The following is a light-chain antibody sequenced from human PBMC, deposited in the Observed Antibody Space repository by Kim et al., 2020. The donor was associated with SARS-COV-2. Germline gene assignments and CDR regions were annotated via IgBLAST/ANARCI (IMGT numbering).Light chain of an antibody. J-gene: IGKJ2*01. CDR2: KAS. V-gene: IGKV1-5*03. CDR3: QQYNSYSYT. Sequence: DIQMTQSPSTLSASVGDRVTITCRASQSISSWLAWYQQKPGKAPNLVIYKASTLESGVPSRFSGSGSGTEFTLTISSLQPDDFATYYRQQYNSYSYTFGQGTKLEI. CDR1: QSISSW.